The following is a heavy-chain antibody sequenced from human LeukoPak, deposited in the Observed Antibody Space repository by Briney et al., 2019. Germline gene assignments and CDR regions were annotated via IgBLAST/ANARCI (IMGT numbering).Heavy chain of an antibody. V-gene: IGHV1-69*13. CDR1: GGTFSSYA. CDR3: ARDLIETIFGVVIIGGWFDP. J-gene: IGHJ5*02. Sequence: SVKVSCKASGGTFSSYAISWARQAPGQGLEWMGGIIPIFGTANYAQKFQGRVTITADESTSTAYMELSSLRSEDTAVYYCARDLIETIFGVVIIGGWFDPWGQGTLVTVSS. CDR2: IIPIFGTA. D-gene: IGHD3-3*01.